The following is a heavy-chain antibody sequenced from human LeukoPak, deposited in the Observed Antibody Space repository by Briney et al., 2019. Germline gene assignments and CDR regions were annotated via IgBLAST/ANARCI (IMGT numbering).Heavy chain of an antibody. J-gene: IGHJ4*02. CDR1: GGTFSSYA. V-gene: IGHV1-3*01. Sequence: ASVKVSCKASGGTFSSYAISWVRQAPGQGLEWMGWINAGNGNTKYSQKFQGRVTITRDTSASTAYMALISLRSEDTAVYYCARGGVCSSPSCLNFDYWGQGTLVTVSS. CDR2: INAGNGNT. D-gene: IGHD2-2*01. CDR3: ARGGVCSSPSCLNFDY.